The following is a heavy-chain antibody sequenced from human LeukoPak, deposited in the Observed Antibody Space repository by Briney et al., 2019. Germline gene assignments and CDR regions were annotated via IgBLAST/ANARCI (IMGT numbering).Heavy chain of an antibody. CDR3: AKGWSRTSFFEN. V-gene: IGHV3-30*18. J-gene: IGHJ4*02. CDR1: GFTFSSYG. Sequence: GGSLRLSCAASGFTFSSYGMHWVRQAPGKGLEWVAVISYDGSNKFYTDSVKGRFTISRDNSKNMMYLQMNSLRAEDTAVYYCAKGWSRTSFFENWGQGTLVTVSS. CDR2: ISYDGSNK. D-gene: IGHD2-2*01.